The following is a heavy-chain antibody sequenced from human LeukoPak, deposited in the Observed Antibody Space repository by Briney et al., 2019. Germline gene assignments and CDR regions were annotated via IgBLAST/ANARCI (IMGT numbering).Heavy chain of an antibody. CDR2: ISWNSGSI. D-gene: IGHD5-24*01. Sequence: PGGSLRLSCAASGFTFDDYAMHWVRQAPGKGLEWVSGISWNSGSIGYADSVKGRFTISRDNAKNSLYLQMNSLRAEDTALYYCAKDRKRGRGGAPLFDYGGQGTLVTVPS. J-gene: IGHJ4*02. CDR3: AKDRKRGRGGAPLFDY. V-gene: IGHV3-9*01. CDR1: GFTFDDYA.